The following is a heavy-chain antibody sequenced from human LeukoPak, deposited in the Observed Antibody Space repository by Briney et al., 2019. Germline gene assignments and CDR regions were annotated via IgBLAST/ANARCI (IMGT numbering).Heavy chain of an antibody. CDR3: ASQIIGGYSYGYDY. V-gene: IGHV3-30*03. D-gene: IGHD5-18*01. CDR2: ISYDGSNK. Sequence: PGTSLRLSCAASGFTFSSYGMHWVRQAPGKGLEWVAVISYDGSNKYYADSVKGRFTISRDNSKNTLYLQMNSLRAEDTAVYYCASQIIGGYSYGYDYWGQGTLVTVSS. J-gene: IGHJ4*02. CDR1: GFTFSSYG.